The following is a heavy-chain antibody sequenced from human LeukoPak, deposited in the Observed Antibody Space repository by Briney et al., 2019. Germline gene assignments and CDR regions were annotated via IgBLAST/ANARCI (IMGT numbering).Heavy chain of an antibody. CDR1: GYSISSGYY. CDR3: ARGRRQNLAPHYYMDV. J-gene: IGHJ6*03. D-gene: IGHD3-3*02. V-gene: IGHV4-38-2*02. Sequence: SETLSLTCTVSGYSISSGYYWSWIRQPPGKGLEWIGEINHSGSTNYNPSLKSRVTISVDTSKNQFSLKLSSVTAADTAVYYCARGRRQNLAPHYYMDVWGKGTTVTVSS. CDR2: INHSGST.